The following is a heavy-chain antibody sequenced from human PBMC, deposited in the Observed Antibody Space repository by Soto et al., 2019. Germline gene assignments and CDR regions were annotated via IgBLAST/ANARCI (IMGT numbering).Heavy chain of an antibody. V-gene: IGHV3-21*01. D-gene: IGHD6-13*01. Sequence: GGSLRLSCAASGFTFSSYSMNWVRQAPGKGLEWVSSISSSSSYIYYADSVKGRFTISRDNAKNSLYLQMNSPRAEDTAVYYCARETIKQQLATGFDYWGQGTLVTVSS. CDR3: ARETIKQQLATGFDY. CDR2: ISSSSSYI. CDR1: GFTFSSYS. J-gene: IGHJ4*02.